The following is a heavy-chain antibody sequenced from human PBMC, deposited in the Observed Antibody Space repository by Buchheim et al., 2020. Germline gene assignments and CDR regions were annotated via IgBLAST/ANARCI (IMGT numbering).Heavy chain of an antibody. CDR2: IHHTGSA. J-gene: IGHJ4*02. Sequence: QVQLQESGAGLVKPSETLSLTCSVSDDSISSYYWAWIRQPPGKGLEYIGFIHHTGSANYNPSLKSRVTMSVDTSKNQFSLTLTSMTAADTAVYYCARDSGTTGIDSWGQGTL. CDR3: ARDSGTTGIDS. V-gene: IGHV4-59*01. D-gene: IGHD1-7*01. CDR1: DDSISSYY.